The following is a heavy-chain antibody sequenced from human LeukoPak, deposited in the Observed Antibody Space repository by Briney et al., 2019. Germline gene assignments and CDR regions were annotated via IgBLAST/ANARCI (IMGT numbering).Heavy chain of an antibody. Sequence: PSETLSLTCIVSGDSISRRGSFWAWIRQAPGKGLEWIGSASYSGSTYYNPSLKSPVTISVDTSRNQFSVKLTSVTAADTAVYYCARHMKDDSITAPIGSYYFDFWGQGTLVPVSS. CDR1: GDSISRRGSF. CDR2: ASYSGST. CDR3: ARHMKDDSITAPIGSYYFDF. J-gene: IGHJ4*02. D-gene: IGHD6-13*01. V-gene: IGHV4-39*01.